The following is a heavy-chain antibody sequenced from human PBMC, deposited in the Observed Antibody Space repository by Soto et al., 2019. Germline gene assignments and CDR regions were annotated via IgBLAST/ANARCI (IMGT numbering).Heavy chain of an antibody. V-gene: IGHV3-7*05. CDR2: INEDGTEK. D-gene: IGHD2-8*01. J-gene: IGHJ6*02. CDR3: AKSPMVRTFHYGMDV. CDR1: ELTFSSFW. Sequence: EVQVVESGGGLVQPGGSLRVSCAASELTFSSFWVSWVRHAQGKGLEWVADINEDGTEKYYADAVKGRFTISRDHAKNSLYLQMNNLRAGDTAVYFCAKSPMVRTFHYGMDVWGQGTTVTVSS.